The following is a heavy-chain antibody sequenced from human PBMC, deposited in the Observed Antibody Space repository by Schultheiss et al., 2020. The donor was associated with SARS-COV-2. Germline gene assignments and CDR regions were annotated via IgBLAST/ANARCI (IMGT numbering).Heavy chain of an antibody. CDR1: GFTFSIYS. V-gene: IGHV3-48*04. D-gene: IGHD5-18*01. CDR2: ISRSRTTM. CDR3: ARLGNSYDLSFDY. J-gene: IGHJ4*02. Sequence: GGSLRLSCAASGFTFSIYSMNWVRQAPGKGLEWISYISRSRTTMYYAESVMGRFTISRDNAKNTLFLQMNSLRAEDTAVYYCARLGNSYDLSFDYWGQGTLVTVSS.